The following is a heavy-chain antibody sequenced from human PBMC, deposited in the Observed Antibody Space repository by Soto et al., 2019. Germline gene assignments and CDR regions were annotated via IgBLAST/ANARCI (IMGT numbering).Heavy chain of an antibody. J-gene: IGHJ4*02. CDR3: AKGLGSGYYGSGSSH. D-gene: IGHD3-10*01. V-gene: IGHV3-23*01. CDR2: IRGSGGST. Sequence: RQSLRPSSAVARFSLTTIGISWVSQPQGKGLEWVSSIRGSGGSTYYADSVKGRFTISRDNSKNTLNLQMNSLRAEDTAVYYCAKGLGSGYYGSGSSHWGQGTLVTVSS. CDR1: RFSLTTIG.